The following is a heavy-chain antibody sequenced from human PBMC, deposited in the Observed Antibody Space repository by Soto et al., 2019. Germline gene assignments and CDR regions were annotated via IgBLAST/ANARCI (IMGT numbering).Heavy chain of an antibody. J-gene: IGHJ6*02. CDR1: GFTFSSYS. Sequence: GGSLRLSCAGSGFTFSSYSMNWVRQAPGKGLEWVSSISSSSSYIYYADSVKGRFTISRDNAKNSLYLQMNSLRAEDTAVYYCARVPGETGTNYSMDVWGQGTTVTVSS. V-gene: IGHV3-21*01. D-gene: IGHD1-1*01. CDR3: ARVPGETGTNYSMDV. CDR2: ISSSSSYI.